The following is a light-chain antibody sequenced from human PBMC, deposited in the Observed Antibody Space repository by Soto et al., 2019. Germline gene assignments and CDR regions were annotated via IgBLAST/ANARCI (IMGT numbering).Light chain of an antibody. CDR3: SSYVGSNNPHVV. V-gene: IGLV2-8*01. J-gene: IGLJ2*01. CDR1: SNDVGGYNY. CDR2: EVS. Sequence: QSVLTQPPSASGSPGQSVTISCTGTSNDVGGYNYVSWYQQHPGKAPKLMIYEVSKRPSGVPDRFSGSKSGNTASLTVSGLQAEDEADYYCSSYVGSNNPHVVFGGRIKVTVL.